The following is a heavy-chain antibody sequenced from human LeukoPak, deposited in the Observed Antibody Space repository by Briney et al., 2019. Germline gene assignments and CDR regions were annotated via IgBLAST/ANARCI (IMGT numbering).Heavy chain of an antibody. CDR2: VDSDGSST. CDR3: ARGITIFGVVNDAFDI. CDR1: GFTFSSYW. Sequence: PGGSLRLSCAASGFTFSSYWTHWVRQAPGKGLVWVSRVDSDGSSTTYAGSVKGRFTISRDNAKSTLYLQMNSLRAEDTAVYYCARGITIFGVVNDAFDIWGQGTMVTVSS. D-gene: IGHD3-3*01. V-gene: IGHV3-74*01. J-gene: IGHJ3*02.